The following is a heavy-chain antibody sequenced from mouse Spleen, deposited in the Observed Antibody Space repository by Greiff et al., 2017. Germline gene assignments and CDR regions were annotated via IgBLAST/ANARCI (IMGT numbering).Heavy chain of an antibody. CDR2: ISNGGGST. J-gene: IGHJ3*01. CDR1: GFTFSDYY. Sequence: VKVEESGGGSVQPGGSLKLSRAASGFTFSDYYMYWVRQTPEKRLEWVAYISNGGGSTYYPDTVKGRFTISRDNAKNTLYLQMSRLKSDDTAMYCCAREGTYYSNYEFAYWGQGTLVTVSA. D-gene: IGHD2-5*01. CDR3: AREGTYYSNYEFAY. V-gene: IGHV5-12*01.